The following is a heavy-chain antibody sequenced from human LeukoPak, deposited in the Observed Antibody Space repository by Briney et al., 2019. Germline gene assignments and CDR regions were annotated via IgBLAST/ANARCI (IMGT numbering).Heavy chain of an antibody. CDR2: ISGSGGST. CDR3: AKDLGSYGYILDY. Sequence: PGGSLRLSCAASGFTFSSYGMHWVRQAPGKGLEWVSAISGSGGSTYYADSVKGRFTISRDNSKNTLYLQMNSLRAEDTAVYYCAKDLGSYGYILDYWGQGTLVTVSS. CDR1: GFTFSSYG. D-gene: IGHD5-18*01. V-gene: IGHV3-23*01. J-gene: IGHJ4*02.